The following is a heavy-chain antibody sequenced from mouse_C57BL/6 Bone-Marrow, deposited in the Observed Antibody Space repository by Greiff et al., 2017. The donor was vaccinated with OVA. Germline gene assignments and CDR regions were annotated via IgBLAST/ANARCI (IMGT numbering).Heavy chain of an antibody. J-gene: IGHJ1*03. Sequence: EVQLQQSGPELVKPGASVKISCKASGYSFTDYNMNWVKQSNGKSLEWIGVINPNYGTTSYNQKFKGKATLTVDQSSSTAYMQLNSLTSEDSAVYYCAMAVYDGYYVYWYFDVWGTGTTVTVSS. V-gene: IGHV1-39*01. CDR2: INPNYGTT. CDR3: AMAVYDGYYVYWYFDV. CDR1: GYSFTDYN. D-gene: IGHD2-3*01.